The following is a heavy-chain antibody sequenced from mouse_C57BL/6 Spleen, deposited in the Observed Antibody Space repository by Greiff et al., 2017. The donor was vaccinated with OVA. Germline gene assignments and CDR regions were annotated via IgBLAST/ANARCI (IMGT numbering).Heavy chain of an antibody. J-gene: IGHJ3*01. Sequence: QVQLQQSGAELVKPGASVKLSCKASGYTFTSYWMQWVKQRPGQGLEWIGEIDPSDSYTNYNQKFKGKATLTVDTSSSTAYMQLSSLTSEDSAVYYCARHGWFAYWGQGTLVTVSA. V-gene: IGHV1-50*01. CDR3: ARHGWFAY. CDR1: GYTFTSYW. CDR2: IDPSDSYT.